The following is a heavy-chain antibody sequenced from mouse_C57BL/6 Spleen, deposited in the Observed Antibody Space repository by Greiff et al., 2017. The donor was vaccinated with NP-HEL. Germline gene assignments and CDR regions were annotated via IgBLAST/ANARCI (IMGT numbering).Heavy chain of an antibody. CDR3: ATSGEGYAMDY. V-gene: IGHV1-42*01. CDR2: INPSTGGT. CDR1: GYSFTGYY. J-gene: IGHJ4*01. D-gene: IGHD6-1*01. Sequence: VQLQQSGPELVKPGASVKISCKASGYSFTGYYMNWVKQSPEKSLEWIGEINPSTGGTTYNQKFKAKATLTVDKSSSTAYMQLKSLTSEDSAVYYCATSGEGYAMDYWGQGTSVTVSS.